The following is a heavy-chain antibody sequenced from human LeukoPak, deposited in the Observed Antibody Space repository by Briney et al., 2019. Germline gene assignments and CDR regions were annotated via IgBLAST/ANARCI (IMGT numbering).Heavy chain of an antibody. V-gene: IGHV3-72*01. Sequence: LSLTCIVSGYSINNGYYWGWIRQPPGKGLEWVGRTTNKANSYTTEYAASVKGRFTISRDDSKNSLYLQMNSLKTEDTAVYYCARDHYGVQYYYWGQGTLVTVSS. D-gene: IGHD4-17*01. CDR3: ARDHYGVQYYY. CDR1: GYSINNGYY. J-gene: IGHJ4*02. CDR2: TTNKANSYTT.